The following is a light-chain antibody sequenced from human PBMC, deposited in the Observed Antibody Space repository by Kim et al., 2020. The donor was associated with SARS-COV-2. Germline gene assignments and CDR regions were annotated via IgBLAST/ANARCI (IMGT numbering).Light chain of an antibody. CDR2: DVS. Sequence: QSVTISCIGTSSDVGDYDYVSWYQVHPGQAPKLIIYDVSQRPSGVPDRFSGSKSGNTASLTISGLQPEDEADYYCCSYAGSSTFWVLGGGTQLTVL. J-gene: IGLJ3*02. CDR1: SSDVGDYDY. V-gene: IGLV2-11*01. CDR3: CSYAGSSTFWV.